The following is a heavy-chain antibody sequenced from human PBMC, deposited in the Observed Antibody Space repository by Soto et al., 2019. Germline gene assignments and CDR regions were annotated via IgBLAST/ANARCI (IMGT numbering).Heavy chain of an antibody. CDR1: GGTFSSYA. CDR3: ARDRITMVRGVIIRGWFDP. CDR2: IIPIFGTA. Sequence: SVKVSCKASGGTFSSYAISWVRQAPRQGLEWMGGIIPIFGTANYAQKFQGRVTITADKSTSTAYMELSSLRSEDTAVYYCARDRITMVRGVIIRGWFDPWGQGTLVTVSS. J-gene: IGHJ5*02. D-gene: IGHD3-10*01. V-gene: IGHV1-69*06.